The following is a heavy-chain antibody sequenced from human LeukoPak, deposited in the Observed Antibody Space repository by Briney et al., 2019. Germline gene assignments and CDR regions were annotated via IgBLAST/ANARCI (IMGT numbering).Heavy chain of an antibody. J-gene: IGHJ4*02. V-gene: IGHV1-2*02. Sequence: ASVKVSCKSSGYTFISYYMHWVRQAPGQGLEWMGWINPDSGGTNYAQKFQGRVTMTRNTSISTAWMELSRLRSDDTAVYYCARGDYYDSRGFRWWGQGTLVTVSS. D-gene: IGHD3-22*01. CDR3: ARGDYYDSRGFRW. CDR2: INPDSGGT. CDR1: GYTFISYY.